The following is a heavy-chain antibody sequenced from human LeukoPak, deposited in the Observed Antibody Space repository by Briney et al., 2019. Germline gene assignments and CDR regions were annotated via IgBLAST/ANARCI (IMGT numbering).Heavy chain of an antibody. Sequence: SETLSLTCTVSGGSISSHYWSWIRQPPGKGLEWIGYCYYSGSTNYNPSLKSRVSISVDTSKNQFSLKVTSVTAADTAVYYCVRGTPIITYLGYYVDVWGKGTTVIVSS. CDR3: VRGTPIITYLGYYVDV. CDR2: CYYSGST. J-gene: IGHJ6*03. CDR1: GGSISSHY. V-gene: IGHV4-59*11. D-gene: IGHD5-24*01.